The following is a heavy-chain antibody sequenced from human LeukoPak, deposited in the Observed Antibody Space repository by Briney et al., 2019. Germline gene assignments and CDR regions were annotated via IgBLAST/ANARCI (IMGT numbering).Heavy chain of an antibody. Sequence: VRYLRASCAASRVTFTSYRMNWVRQAPGKGLVRVSYISSSSSPIYDADTVKARSTLSRDNAKNSLYLQMNSLRAEDTAVYYCARESDILTGCPDYRGQGTLVTVSS. CDR2: ISSSSSPI. CDR3: ARESDILTGCPDY. V-gene: IGHV3-48*01. J-gene: IGHJ4*02. D-gene: IGHD3-9*01. CDR1: RVTFTSYR.